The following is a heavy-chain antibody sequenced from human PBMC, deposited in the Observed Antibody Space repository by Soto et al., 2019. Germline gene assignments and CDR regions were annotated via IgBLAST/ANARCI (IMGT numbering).Heavy chain of an antibody. CDR2: MNPNNGDT. Sequence: ASVKLYCKASGYRFTTYDISLVRQAPGQGLEWMGWMNPNNGDTGYPQKFQGRVTMTRDTSTSTAYMELRSLTFEDTAVYYCAKSHVEAAGLDLWGPGTLVTVSS. CDR3: AKSHVEAAGLDL. V-gene: IGHV1-8*01. J-gene: IGHJ5*02. D-gene: IGHD6-13*01. CDR1: GYRFTTYD.